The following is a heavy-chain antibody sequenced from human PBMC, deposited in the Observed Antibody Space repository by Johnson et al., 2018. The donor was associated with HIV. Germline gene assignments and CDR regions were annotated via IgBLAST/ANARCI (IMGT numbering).Heavy chain of an antibody. D-gene: IGHD1-26*01. Sequence: QVQLVESGGGLVQPGGSLRLSCVVSGFTVSSSYLTWVRQAPAKGLEWVAIIWYDGSNNYYADSVKGRFTVSRDNSKNTLYLQMNSLRPEDTAVYYCAKGLSLSGSYSYDAFDIWGQGTMVTVSS. CDR1: GFTVSSSY. CDR3: AKGLSLSGSYSYDAFDI. V-gene: IGHV3-30*02. CDR2: IWYDGSNN. J-gene: IGHJ3*02.